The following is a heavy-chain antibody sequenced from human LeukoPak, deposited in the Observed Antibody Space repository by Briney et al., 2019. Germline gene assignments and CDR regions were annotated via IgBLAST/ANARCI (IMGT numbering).Heavy chain of an antibody. D-gene: IGHD1-1*01. J-gene: IGHJ4*02. CDR2: IYYSGST. CDR1: GGSISSGDYY. CDR3: ARGELERRPSTNFDY. V-gene: IGHV4-61*08. Sequence: SETLSLTCTVSGGSISSGDYYWSWIRQPPGKGPEWIEYIYYSGSTNYNPSLKSRVTISVDTSKNQFSLKLSSVTAADAAVYYCARGELERRPSTNFDYWGQGTLVTVSS.